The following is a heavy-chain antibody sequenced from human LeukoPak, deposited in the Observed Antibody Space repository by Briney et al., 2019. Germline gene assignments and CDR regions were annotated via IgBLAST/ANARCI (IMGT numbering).Heavy chain of an antibody. V-gene: IGHV3-21*04. CDR1: GFTFSTYN. CDR2: ISGSSSYI. CDR3: ATSSGYSGYPANYMDV. J-gene: IGHJ6*03. Sequence: GGSLRLSCAASGFTFSTYNMNWVRQAPGKGLEWVSSISGSSSYIYYADPVKGRFSISRDNAKNSLYLQMNSLRAEDTAVYYCATSSGYSGYPANYMDVWGKGTTVTVSS. D-gene: IGHD5-12*01.